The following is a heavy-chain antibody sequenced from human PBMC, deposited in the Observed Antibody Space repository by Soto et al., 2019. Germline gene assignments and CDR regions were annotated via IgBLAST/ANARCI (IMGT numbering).Heavy chain of an antibody. CDR2: INPNNGTT. CDR1: GYTFTGSY. D-gene: IGHD1-26*01. V-gene: IGHV1-2*02. Sequence: ASVKVSCKASGYTFTGSYIHWVRQAPGQGLEWMGWINPNNGTTNYAQKLQGRVTITADESTNTAYMEPSSLTSDDTAFYYCARGVTEGVDYWGQGTLLTVSS. CDR3: ARGVTEGVDY. J-gene: IGHJ4*02.